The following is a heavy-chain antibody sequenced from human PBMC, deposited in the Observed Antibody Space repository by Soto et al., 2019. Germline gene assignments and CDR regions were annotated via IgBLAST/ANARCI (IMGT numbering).Heavy chain of an antibody. CDR1: GYTFTSYA. Sequence: QVQLVQSGAEVKKPGASVKVSCKASGYTFTSYAMHWVRQAPGQRLEWMGWINAGNGNTKYSQNFQDRVTIIRDTSASTVYMELSSLRTEDTAVYYCARVGLKYLRWFDPWGQGSLVTVSS. J-gene: IGHJ5*02. D-gene: IGHD6-6*01. CDR2: INAGNGNT. CDR3: ARVGLKYLRWFDP. V-gene: IGHV1-3*01.